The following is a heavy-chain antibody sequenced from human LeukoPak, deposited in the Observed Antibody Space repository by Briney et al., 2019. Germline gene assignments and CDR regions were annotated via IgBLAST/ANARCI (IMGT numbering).Heavy chain of an antibody. CDR2: IYHSGST. V-gene: IGHV4-38-2*02. CDR3: ARYSSSWLGLDY. J-gene: IGHJ4*02. Sequence: SETLSLTCTVSGYSISSGYYWGWIRQPPGKGLEWIGSIYHSGSTYYNPSLKSRVTISVDTSKNQFSLKLSSVTAAGTAVYYCARYSSSWLGLDYWGQGTLVTVSS. D-gene: IGHD6-13*01. CDR1: GYSISSGYY.